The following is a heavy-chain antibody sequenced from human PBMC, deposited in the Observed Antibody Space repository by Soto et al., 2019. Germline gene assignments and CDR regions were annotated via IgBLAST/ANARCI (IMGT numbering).Heavy chain of an antibody. V-gene: IGHV3-23*01. Sequence: GGSLRLSCAASGFTFSSYAMSWVRQAPGKGLEGVSAISGSGGSTYYADSVKGRFTISRDNSKNTLYLQMNSLRAEDTAVYYCAKDGIAAVFHPFDYWGQGTLVTVSS. CDR3: AKDGIAAVFHPFDY. D-gene: IGHD6-13*01. CDR1: GFTFSSYA. CDR2: ISGSGGST. J-gene: IGHJ4*02.